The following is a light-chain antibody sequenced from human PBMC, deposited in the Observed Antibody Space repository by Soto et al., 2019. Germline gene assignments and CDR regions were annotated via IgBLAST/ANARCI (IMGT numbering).Light chain of an antibody. Sequence: EIVLTQSPGTLSLSPGERATLSCRASQSVSSSYLAWYQQKPCQAPRLLIYGASNRATGIPDRFSGSGSGTDFTLTISRMEPEDFAVYYCQQYGGSPPLTFGGGTKVEIK. J-gene: IGKJ4*01. CDR3: QQYGGSPPLT. CDR1: QSVSSSY. CDR2: GAS. V-gene: IGKV3-20*01.